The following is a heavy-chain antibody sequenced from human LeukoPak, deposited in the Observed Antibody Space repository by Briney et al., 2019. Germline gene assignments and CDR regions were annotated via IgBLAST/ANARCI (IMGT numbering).Heavy chain of an antibody. D-gene: IGHD6-19*01. CDR3: ARGGSGWYNLSWFDP. J-gene: IGHJ5*02. CDR2: IYYSGST. V-gene: IGHV4-31*03. Sequence: SETLSLTCTVSGGSISSGGYYWSWIRQHPGKGLEWIGYIYYSGSTYYNPSLKSRVTISVDTSKNQFSLKLSSVTAADTAVYYCARGGSGWYNLSWFDPWGQGTLVTVSS. CDR1: GGSISSGGYY.